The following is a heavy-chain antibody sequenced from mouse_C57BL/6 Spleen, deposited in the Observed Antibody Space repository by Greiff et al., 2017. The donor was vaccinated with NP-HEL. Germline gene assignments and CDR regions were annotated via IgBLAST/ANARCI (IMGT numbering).Heavy chain of an antibody. V-gene: IGHV5-12*01. CDR3: ARHGTGLFAY. Sequence: EVKVVESGGGLVQPGGSLKLSCAASGFTFSDYYMYWVRQTPEKRLEWVAYISNGGGSTYYPDTVKGRFTISRDKAKNTLYLQMSRLKSEDTAMYYCARHGTGLFAYWGQGTLVTVSA. CDR1: GFTFSDYY. CDR2: ISNGGGST. D-gene: IGHD4-1*01. J-gene: IGHJ3*01.